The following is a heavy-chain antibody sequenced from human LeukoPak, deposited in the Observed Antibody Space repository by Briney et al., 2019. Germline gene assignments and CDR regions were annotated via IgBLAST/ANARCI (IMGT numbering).Heavy chain of an antibody. V-gene: IGHV5-10-1*01. J-gene: IGHJ4*02. D-gene: IGHD4-17*01. CDR1: GYSFTNYW. CDR2: IDPSDSYT. Sequence: GESLKISCKASGYSFTNYWVSWVRQMPGKGLEWMGRIDPSDSYTKYSPSFEGHVTISVDKSIATAFLQWHSLKASDSAMYYCATGASKVTTDFANYWGQGTQVAVSS. CDR3: ATGASKVTTDFANY.